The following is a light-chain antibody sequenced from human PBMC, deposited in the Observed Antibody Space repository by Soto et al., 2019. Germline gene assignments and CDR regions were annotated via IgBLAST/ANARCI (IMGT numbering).Light chain of an antibody. CDR1: QSISSW. J-gene: IGKJ1*01. CDR2: DAS. CDR3: QQSYSPTWT. V-gene: IGKV1-39*01. Sequence: DIQMSQSPSSLSPSLEDRVTITCRASQSISSWLAWYQQKPGKAPKLLIYDASCLQSGVPSRFSGSGSETDFTLTISSLQPEDFATYSSQQSYSPTWTFGQGAKVDI.